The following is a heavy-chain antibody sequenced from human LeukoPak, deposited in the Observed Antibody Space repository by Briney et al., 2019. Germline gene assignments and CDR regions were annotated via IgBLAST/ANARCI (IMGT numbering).Heavy chain of an antibody. CDR3: ARGPGGYDYVWGSYRYFDY. J-gene: IGHJ4*02. V-gene: IGHV4-34*01. Sequence: PSETLSLTCTVSGGSISIYYWSWIRQPPGKGLEWIGEINHSGSTNYNPSLKSRVTISVDTSKNQFSLKLSSVTAADTAVYYCARGPGGYDYVWGSYRYFDYWGQGTLVTVSS. CDR2: INHSGST. D-gene: IGHD3-16*02. CDR1: GGSISIYY.